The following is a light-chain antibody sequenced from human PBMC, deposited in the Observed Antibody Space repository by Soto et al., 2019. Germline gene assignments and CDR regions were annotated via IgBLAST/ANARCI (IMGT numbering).Light chain of an antibody. Sequence: EIVMTQSPVTLSVSPGERATLSFRASQSINSNLAWYQQKPGQAPSLLIYGAFTRATGIPARFSGTGSGTEFTLTISSLQSEDLALYYCQQYNDWPLTFGQGTKVDIK. CDR3: QQYNDWPLT. V-gene: IGKV3-15*01. CDR1: QSINSN. J-gene: IGKJ1*01. CDR2: GAF.